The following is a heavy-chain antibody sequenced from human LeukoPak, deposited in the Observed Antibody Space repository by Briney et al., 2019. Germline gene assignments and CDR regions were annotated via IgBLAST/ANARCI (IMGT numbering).Heavy chain of an antibody. J-gene: IGHJ4*02. CDR2: ISTSSTDI. D-gene: IGHD4-17*01. CDR1: GFTFSSYS. V-gene: IGHV3-21*01. Sequence: GGSLRLSCAASGFTFSSYSMNWVRQAPGKGREWGSSISTSSTDIYYADSVKGRFTISRDNAKNSLYLQMNSPRAEDTAVYYCAQITHGDYDPFFHYWGQGTLVTVSS. CDR3: AQITHGDYDPFFHY.